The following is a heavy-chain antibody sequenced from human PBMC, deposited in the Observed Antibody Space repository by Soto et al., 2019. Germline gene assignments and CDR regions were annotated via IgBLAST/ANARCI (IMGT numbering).Heavy chain of an antibody. V-gene: IGHV4-34*01. J-gene: IGHJ4*02. D-gene: IGHD3-10*01. CDR1: GGSFSGYY. Sequence: SETLSLTCAVYGGSFSGYYWSWIRQPPGKGLEWIGEINHSGSTNYNPSLKSRVTISVDTSKNQFSLKLSSVTAADTAVYYCERHNYGSGSTYFDYWGQGTLVTVSS. CDR2: INHSGST. CDR3: ERHNYGSGSTYFDY.